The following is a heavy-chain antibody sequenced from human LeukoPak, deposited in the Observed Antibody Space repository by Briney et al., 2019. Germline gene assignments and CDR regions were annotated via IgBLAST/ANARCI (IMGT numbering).Heavy chain of an antibody. D-gene: IGHD3-10*01. CDR2: IIPIFGTA. Sequence: ASVKVSCKASGGTFSSYAISWVRQAPGQGLEWMGGIIPIFGTANYAQKFQGRVTITADESTSTAYMELSSLRSEDTAVYYCARDLPRRLRDYGMDVWGQGTTVTVSS. CDR3: ARDLPRRLRDYGMDV. CDR1: GGTFSSYA. J-gene: IGHJ6*02. V-gene: IGHV1-69*13.